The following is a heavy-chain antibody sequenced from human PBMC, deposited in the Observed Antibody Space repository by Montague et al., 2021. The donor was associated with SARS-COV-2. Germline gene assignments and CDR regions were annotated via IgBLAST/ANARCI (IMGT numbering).Heavy chain of an antibody. CDR2: IYDSGNT. D-gene: IGHD3-22*01. V-gene: IGHV4-39*06. CDR3: ASDSRIPMLIVFQGYGMDV. Sequence: SETLSLTCTVSGGSISSNCSYWSWHRPGTRMELEWLSNIYDSGNTNYXPCLKTPITMSVDTSKNPFTLRLMSVTAADTAVYSCASDSRIPMLIVFQGYGMDVWGQGTTVTVSS. J-gene: IGHJ6*02. CDR1: GGSISSNCSY.